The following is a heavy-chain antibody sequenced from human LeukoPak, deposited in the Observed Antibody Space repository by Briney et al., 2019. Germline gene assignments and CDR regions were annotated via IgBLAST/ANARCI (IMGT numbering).Heavy chain of an antibody. CDR1: GGSISNYH. V-gene: IGHV4-59*01. CDR2: IYYSGST. CDR3: ARTDNSGYHDY. Sequence: SETLSLTCTVSGGSISNYHLSWIRQPPGKGLEWIGYIYYSGSTNYNPSLKSRVTISVDTSKNQFSLKLSSVTAADTAVYYCARTDNSGYHDYWGPGILVTVSS. D-gene: IGHD3-22*01. J-gene: IGHJ4*02.